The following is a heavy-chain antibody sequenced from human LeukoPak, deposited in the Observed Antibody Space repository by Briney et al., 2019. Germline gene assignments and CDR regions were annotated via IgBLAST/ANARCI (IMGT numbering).Heavy chain of an antibody. D-gene: IGHD1-26*01. CDR1: GDSINNYY. CDR2: ISYSGTP. V-gene: IGHV4-59*08. Sequence: SETLSLTCTVSGDSINNYYWSWIRQPPGKGLEWIGYISYSGTPDYNPSLKSRVTISLDASRNQFSLQLSSVTAADTAVYYCARQKWDRLTYYYYGMDVWGQGTTVTVSS. CDR3: ARQKWDRLTYYYYGMDV. J-gene: IGHJ6*02.